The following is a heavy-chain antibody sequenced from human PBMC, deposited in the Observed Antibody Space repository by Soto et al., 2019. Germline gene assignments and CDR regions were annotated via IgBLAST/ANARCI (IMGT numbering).Heavy chain of an antibody. CDR2: ISGSGGNT. CDR3: VKARAAGGFDY. V-gene: IGHV3-23*01. CDR1: GFTFTNYP. D-gene: IGHD3-10*01. Sequence: EVHLLDSGGGLVQPGGSLRLSCAASGFTFTNYPMSWVRQAPGKGLEWVSSISGSGGNTYYADSVRGRFTISRDNTKNTLYLQMNSLRAEDTAIYYCVKARAAGGFDYWGQGTLVTVSS. J-gene: IGHJ4*02.